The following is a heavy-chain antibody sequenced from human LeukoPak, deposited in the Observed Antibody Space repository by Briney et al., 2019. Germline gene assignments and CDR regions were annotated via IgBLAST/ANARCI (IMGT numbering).Heavy chain of an antibody. CDR1: GGSISSYY. CDR3: ANRGMATNKFDY. CDR2: IYYSGPT. Sequence: SETLSLACTLSGGSISSYYWSWIRQLPGKVLEWIGSIYYSGPTNYNPSLKSRLTISVDTSKNQFSLKLNSVTAADTAVYYCANRGMATNKFDYWGQGTLVTVSS. J-gene: IGHJ4*02. D-gene: IGHD5-24*01. V-gene: IGHV4-59*01.